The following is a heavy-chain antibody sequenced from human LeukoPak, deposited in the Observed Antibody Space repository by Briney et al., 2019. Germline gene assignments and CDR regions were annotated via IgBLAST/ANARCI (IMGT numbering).Heavy chain of an antibody. CDR2: ISANNGEI. Sequence: GASVMVSCKASGFTFTNYGISWVRQAPGQGLEWMSWISANNGEIRYAQKFQGRVIMTTATSTTTAYMELTSLRSDDTAVYYCARVPPSGHQVFGSDYWGQGTQVTVSS. D-gene: IGHD3-3*01. J-gene: IGHJ4*02. CDR3: ARVPPSGHQVFGSDY. CDR1: GFTFTNYG. V-gene: IGHV1-18*04.